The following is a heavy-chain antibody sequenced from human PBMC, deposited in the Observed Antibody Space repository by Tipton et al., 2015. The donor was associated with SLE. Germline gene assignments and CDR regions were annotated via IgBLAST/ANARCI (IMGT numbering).Heavy chain of an antibody. CDR2: ISSSSSYT. D-gene: IGHD7-27*01. Sequence: SLRLSCAASGFTFSSYAMHWVRQAPGKGLEWVSYISSSSSYTNYADSVKGRFTISRDNAKNSLYLQMNSLRAEDTAVYYCARDEFRGTLGYFDYWGQGTLVTVSS. J-gene: IGHJ4*02. CDR3: ARDEFRGTLGYFDY. CDR1: GFTFSSYA. V-gene: IGHV3-21*05.